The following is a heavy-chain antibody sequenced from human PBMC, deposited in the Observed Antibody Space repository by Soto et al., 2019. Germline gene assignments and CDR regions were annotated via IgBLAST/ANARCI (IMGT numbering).Heavy chain of an antibody. CDR1: GGSITSTTYF. CDR2: IYYSCKT. Sequence: ESLSLTGRLPGGSITSTTYFWAWIRQPPGKGLEWVGSIYYSCKTHYNPSLKSRTTISVDRSRNQLSLQVSSVTAADTAVYYCAKNLPRTGRFDYWGQGTVVTVYS. V-gene: IGHV4-39*01. J-gene: IGHJ4*02. CDR3: AKNLPRTGRFDY.